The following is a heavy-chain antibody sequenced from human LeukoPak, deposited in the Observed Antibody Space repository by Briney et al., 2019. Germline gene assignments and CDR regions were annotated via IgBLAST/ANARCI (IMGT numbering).Heavy chain of an antibody. CDR1: GYRFSSNG. CDR2: VSTYNSDT. Sequence: ASVKVSCKASGYRFSSNGISWVRQAPGQGLEWVGWVSTYNSDTNSAPRFQGRVTMTKDTSTTTVYMELRSLRTDDTAVYYCVLDNWNQFDPWGRGTLVTVSS. V-gene: IGHV1-18*01. J-gene: IGHJ5*02. CDR3: VLDNWNQFDP. D-gene: IGHD1-20*01.